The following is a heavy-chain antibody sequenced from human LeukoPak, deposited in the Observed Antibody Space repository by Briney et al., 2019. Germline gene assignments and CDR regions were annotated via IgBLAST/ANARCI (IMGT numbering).Heavy chain of an antibody. CDR3: ARWWGGAELATRGYYYYMDV. J-gene: IGHJ6*03. Sequence: SVKVSCKASGGTFSSYAISWVRQAPGQGLEWMGGIILIFGTANYAQKFQGRVTITTDESTSTAYMELSSLRSEDTAVYYCARWWGGAELATRGYYYYMDVWGKGTTVTVSS. D-gene: IGHD1-26*01. V-gene: IGHV1-69*05. CDR1: GGTFSSYA. CDR2: IILIFGTA.